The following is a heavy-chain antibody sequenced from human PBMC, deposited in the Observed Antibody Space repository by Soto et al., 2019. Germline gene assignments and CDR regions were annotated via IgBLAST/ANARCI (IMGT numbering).Heavy chain of an antibody. J-gene: IGHJ4*02. CDR2: IYWDDDK. D-gene: IGHD4-17*01. Sequence: QITLKESGPTLVKPTQTLTLTCTFSGFSLSTSGVGVGWIRQPPGKALEWLSLIYWDDDKRYSQSLKSRLTITKDTSKNQVVLTLNNMDPVDTATYYCAHRHHSGDYDIQYFDYWGQGTLVTVSS. V-gene: IGHV2-5*02. CDR3: AHRHHSGDYDIQYFDY. CDR1: GFSLSTSGVG.